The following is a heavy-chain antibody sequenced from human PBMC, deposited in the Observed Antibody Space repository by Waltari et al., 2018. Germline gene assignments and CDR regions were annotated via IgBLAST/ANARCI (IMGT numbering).Heavy chain of an antibody. J-gene: IGHJ4*02. D-gene: IGHD2-15*01. CDR3: AHTPLRWELLLDY. CDR1: GFSVSSSGGG. V-gene: IGHV2-5*01. Sequence: QITLKESGPTLVKPTQTLTLTCTVSGFSVSSSGGGVGWIRQTPGKALAWLALIYYNDEARYSPSLRSRLTITKDTSKNQVVLTMTNMHPVDTATYYCAHTPLRWELLLDYWGQGTLVTVSS. CDR2: IYYNDEA.